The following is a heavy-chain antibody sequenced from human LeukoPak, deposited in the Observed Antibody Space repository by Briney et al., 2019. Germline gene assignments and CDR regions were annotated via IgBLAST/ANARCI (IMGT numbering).Heavy chain of an antibody. CDR1: GLTVSSNY. V-gene: IGHV3-66*01. J-gene: IGHJ4*02. D-gene: IGHD6-6*01. Sequence: GGSLRLSCAASGLTVSSNYMSWVRQAPGKGLEWVSVFYSGGDTYYANSVRGRFTISRDNSKNTLYLQMNSLRAEEPAVYFCARVLGIAARPAFDYWGQGTLVTVSS. CDR2: FYSGGDT. CDR3: ARVLGIAARPAFDY.